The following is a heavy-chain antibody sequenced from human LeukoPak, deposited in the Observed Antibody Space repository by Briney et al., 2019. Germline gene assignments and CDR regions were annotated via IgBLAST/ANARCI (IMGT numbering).Heavy chain of an antibody. CDR3: ARVYDFWSGYPDY. D-gene: IGHD3-3*01. Sequence: ASVKVSCKASGGTFSSYAISWVRQAPGQGLEWMGGIIPIFGRANYAQKFQGRVTMTRDTSTSTVYMELSSLRSVDRAVYHCARVYDFWSGYPDYWGQGTLVTVSA. CDR1: GGTFSSYA. J-gene: IGHJ4*02. CDR2: IIPIFGRA. V-gene: IGHV1-69*05.